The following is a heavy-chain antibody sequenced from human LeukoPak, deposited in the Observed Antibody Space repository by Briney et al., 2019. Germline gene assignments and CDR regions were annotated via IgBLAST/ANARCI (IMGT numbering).Heavy chain of an antibody. J-gene: IGHJ6*02. Sequence: GGSLRLSCAASGFTFSSYAMHWVRQAPGKGLEWVAVISYDGSNKYYADSVKGRFTISRDNSKNTLYLQMNSLRAEDTAVYYCARDFGTFSRYYYYYYGMDVWGQGTTVTVSS. D-gene: IGHD3-10*01. CDR1: GFTFSSYA. CDR2: ISYDGSNK. V-gene: IGHV3-30-3*01. CDR3: ARDFGTFSRYYYYYYGMDV.